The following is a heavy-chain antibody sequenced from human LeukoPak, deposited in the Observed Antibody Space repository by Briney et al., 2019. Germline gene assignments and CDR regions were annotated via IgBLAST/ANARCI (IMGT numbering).Heavy chain of an antibody. CDR2: ISYDGSNK. V-gene: IGHV3-30*18. CDR3: AKDREGYFDY. Sequence: PGGSLRLSCDASGLTFSTYGMQWVREAPDRRLEWVAVISYDGSNKYYADSVKGRFTISRDNSKNTLNLQMNSLRAEDTAVYYCAKDREGYFDYWGQGTLVTVSS. CDR1: GLTFSTYG. J-gene: IGHJ4*02.